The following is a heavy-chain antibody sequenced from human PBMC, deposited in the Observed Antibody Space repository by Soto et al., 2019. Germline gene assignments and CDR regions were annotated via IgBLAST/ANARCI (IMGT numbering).Heavy chain of an antibody. CDR3: AKGARVGATSWFDP. J-gene: IGHJ5*02. CDR2: ISYDGSNK. CDR1: GFTFSSYG. V-gene: IGHV3-30*18. D-gene: IGHD1-26*01. Sequence: GGSLRLSCAASGFTFSSYGMHWVRQAPGKGLEWVAVISYDGSNKYYADSVKGRFTISRDNSKNTLYLQMNSLRAEDTAVYYCAKGARVGATSWFDPWGQGTLVTVSS.